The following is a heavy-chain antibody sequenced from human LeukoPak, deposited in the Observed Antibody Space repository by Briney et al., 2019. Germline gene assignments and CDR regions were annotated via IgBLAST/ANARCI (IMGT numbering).Heavy chain of an antibody. J-gene: IGHJ4*02. CDR3: ARGAQSHPPPTPFDY. D-gene: IGHD1-26*01. V-gene: IGHV3-30*03. Sequence: PGGSLRLSCAASGFTFSSYGMPWVRQAPGKGLEWVAVISYDGSNKYYADSVKGRFTISRDNSKNTLYLQMNSLRAEDTAVYYCARGAQSHPPPTPFDYWGQGTLVTVSS. CDR2: ISYDGSNK. CDR1: GFTFSSYG.